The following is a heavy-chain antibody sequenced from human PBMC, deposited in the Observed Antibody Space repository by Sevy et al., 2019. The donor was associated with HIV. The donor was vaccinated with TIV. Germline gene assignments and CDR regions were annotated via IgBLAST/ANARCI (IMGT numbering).Heavy chain of an antibody. CDR2: ISGSGGST. CDR3: AISVSGSYYEGYFQH. J-gene: IGHJ1*01. D-gene: IGHD1-26*01. CDR1: GFTFSSYA. V-gene: IGHV3-23*01. Sequence: GGSLRLSCAASGFTFSSYAMSWVRQAPGKGLEWVSAISGSGGSTYYADSVKGRFTISRDNSKNTRYLQMNSLRAEDTAVYYCAISVSGSYYEGYFQHWGQGTLVTVSS.